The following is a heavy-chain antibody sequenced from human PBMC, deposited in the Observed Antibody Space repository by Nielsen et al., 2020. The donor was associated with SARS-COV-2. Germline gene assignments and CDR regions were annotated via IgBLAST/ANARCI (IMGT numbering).Heavy chain of an antibody. CDR2: IWYDGSDK. CDR3: ATGAAAGTQNWFDP. V-gene: IGHV3-33*08. J-gene: IGHJ5*02. Sequence: GESLKISCAASGFTVSSNYMSWVRQAPGKGLEWVAVIWYDGSDKYYADSVKGRFTISRDNSKNTLYLQMNSLRSEDTAVYYCATGAAAGTQNWFDPWGQGTLVTVSS. CDR1: GFTVSSNY. D-gene: IGHD6-13*01.